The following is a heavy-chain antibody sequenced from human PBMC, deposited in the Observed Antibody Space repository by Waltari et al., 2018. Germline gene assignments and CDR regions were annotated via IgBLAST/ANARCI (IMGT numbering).Heavy chain of an antibody. CDR3: ARDMVGATPTSWYFDL. D-gene: IGHD1-26*01. V-gene: IGHV3-30-3*01. J-gene: IGHJ2*01. CDR2: ISYDGSNK. CDR1: GFTFSSYA. Sequence: QVQLVESGGGVVQPGRSLRLSCAASGFTFSSYAMHWVRQAPGKGLEWVAVISYDGSNKYYADSVKGRFTISRDNSKNTLYLQMNSLRAEDTAVYYCARDMVGATPTSWYFDLWGRGTLVTVSS.